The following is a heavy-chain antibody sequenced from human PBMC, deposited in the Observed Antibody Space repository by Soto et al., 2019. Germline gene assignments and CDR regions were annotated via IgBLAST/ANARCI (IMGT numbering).Heavy chain of an antibody. Sequence: SETLSLTCAVSGGSISSSNWWSWVRQPPGKGLEWIGEIYHSGSTNYNPSLKSRVTISVDKSKNQFSLKLSSVTAADTAVYYCAKSSSAGEYYYYDMDVWGQGTTVTVSS. D-gene: IGHD6-6*01. CDR2: IYHSGST. CDR3: AKSSSAGEYYYYDMDV. J-gene: IGHJ6*02. CDR1: GGSISSSNW. V-gene: IGHV4-4*02.